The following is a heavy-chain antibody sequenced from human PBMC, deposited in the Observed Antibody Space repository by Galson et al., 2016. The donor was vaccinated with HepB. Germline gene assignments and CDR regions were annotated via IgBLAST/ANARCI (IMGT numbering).Heavy chain of an antibody. CDR2: ISGSGTNT. CDR1: GFTFSNYV. Sequence: SLRLSCAASGFTFSNYVMNWVRQAPGKGLEWVSAISGSGTNTYYEDSVKGRFTISSDNSKNTLFLQMNSLRAEDTAVYYCAKSLLGVALVSYYYGMDVWGQGTTVTVSS. CDR3: AKSLLGVALVSYYYGMDV. V-gene: IGHV3-23*01. D-gene: IGHD5/OR15-5a*01. J-gene: IGHJ6*02.